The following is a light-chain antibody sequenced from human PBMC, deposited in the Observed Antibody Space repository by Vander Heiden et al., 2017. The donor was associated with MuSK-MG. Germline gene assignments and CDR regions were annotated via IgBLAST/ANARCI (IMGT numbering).Light chain of an antibody. Sequence: DIQMTHSPSTLSASVGDRVTITCRASQSISSWLAWYQQKPGKAPKLLIYKASSLESGVPSRFSGSGSGTEFTLTISSLQPDDFATYYCQQDNSSPRTFGQGTKVEIK. CDR3: QQDNSSPRT. CDR1: QSISSW. V-gene: IGKV1-5*03. CDR2: KAS. J-gene: IGKJ1*01.